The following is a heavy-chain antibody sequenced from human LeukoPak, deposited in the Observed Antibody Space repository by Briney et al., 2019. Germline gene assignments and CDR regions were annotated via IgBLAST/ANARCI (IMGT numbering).Heavy chain of an antibody. CDR1: GFTFSVYW. CDR2: IKEGGTVK. Sequence: GGSLRLSCAASGFTFSVYWTAWVRQAPGKGLEWVANIKEGGTVKHYVDSVKGRLTISRDNAKESLFLQMNSLRAEDTAVYYCARDRGWNTFDYWGQGTLVTVSS. D-gene: IGHD1/OR15-1a*01. J-gene: IGHJ4*02. CDR3: ARDRGWNTFDY. V-gene: IGHV3-7*01.